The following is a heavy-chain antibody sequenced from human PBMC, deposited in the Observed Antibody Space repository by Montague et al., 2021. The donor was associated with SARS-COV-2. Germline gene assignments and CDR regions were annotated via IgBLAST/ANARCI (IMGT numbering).Heavy chain of an antibody. CDR1: GGSISSSSYY. V-gene: IGHV4-39*01. Sequence: SETLSLTCTVSGGSISSSSYYWGWIRQPPGKGLEWIGSIYYSGSTYYNPSLKSRVTISVDTSKNQFSLKLSSVIAADTAVYYCARQGMAGITIFGVVLPNYGMDVWGQGTTVTVSS. CDR2: IYYSGST. CDR3: ARQGMAGITIFGVVLPNYGMDV. J-gene: IGHJ6*02. D-gene: IGHD3-3*01.